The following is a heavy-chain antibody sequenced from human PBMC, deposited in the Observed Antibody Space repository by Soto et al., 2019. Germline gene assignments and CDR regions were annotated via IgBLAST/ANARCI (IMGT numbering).Heavy chain of an antibody. Sequence: QLQLQESGPGLVKPSETLSLTCAVSGASISRGGFHWGWIRQPPGQGLEWIGSLYSGRTYYNPSLNSRVSISAITSKSEFSLGLTSVTGAETAVYYCARRGSGHTFDYWGQGTLVTVSS. D-gene: IGHD3-10*01. CDR1: GASISRGGFH. CDR3: ARRGSGHTFDY. V-gene: IGHV4-39*01. J-gene: IGHJ4*02. CDR2: LYSGRT.